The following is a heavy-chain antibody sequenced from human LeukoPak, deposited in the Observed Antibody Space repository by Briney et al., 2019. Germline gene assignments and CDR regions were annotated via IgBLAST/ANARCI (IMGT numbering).Heavy chain of an antibody. CDR3: TRLGSGSSLDY. CDR1: GFTFSGSA. CDR2: IRSKANSYAT. D-gene: IGHD3-10*01. J-gene: IGHJ4*02. Sequence: PGGSLRLSCGASGFTFSGSAMHWVREASGRGLEWVGRIRSKANSYATAYAASVKGRVTISRDDSKNTADLQMNSLKTEDTAVYYCTRLGSGSSLDYWGQGTLVTVSS. V-gene: IGHV3-73*01.